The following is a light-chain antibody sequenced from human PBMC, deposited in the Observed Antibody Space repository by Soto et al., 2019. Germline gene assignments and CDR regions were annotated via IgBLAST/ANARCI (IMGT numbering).Light chain of an antibody. J-gene: IGLJ2*01. CDR3: SSSAGCPVV. CDR2: EVS. CDR1: SSDVGEENY. V-gene: IGLV2-8*01. Sequence: QSALTQPPSASGSPGQSVTITCSGTSSDVGEENYVSWYQQHPGKVPKLILYEVSKRPSGVPDRFSGSRSGNTASLTVSGLQAEDEADYYCSSSAGCPVVFGGGTKVTV.